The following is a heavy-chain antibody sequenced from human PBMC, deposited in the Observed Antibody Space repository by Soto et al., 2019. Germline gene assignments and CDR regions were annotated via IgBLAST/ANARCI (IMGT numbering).Heavy chain of an antibody. D-gene: IGHD2-15*01. CDR3: ARGGRGRDGDNPLPWYFDL. V-gene: IGHV4-59*01. J-gene: IGHJ2*01. Sequence: QVQLQESGPGLVKPSETLSLTCTVSGGSISSYYWSWIRQPPGKGLEWIGYIYYSGSTNQNPSLKSRVTISVDTSKNQFSLKLRSVTAADMAVYYCARGGRGRDGDNPLPWYFDLWGRGTLVTVSS. CDR2: IYYSGST. CDR1: GGSISSYY.